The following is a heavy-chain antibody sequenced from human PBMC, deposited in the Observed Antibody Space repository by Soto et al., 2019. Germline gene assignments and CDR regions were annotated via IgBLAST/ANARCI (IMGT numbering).Heavy chain of an antibody. J-gene: IGHJ5*02. D-gene: IGHD6-13*01. V-gene: IGHV1-8*01. CDR2: MNPNSGNT. CDR3: ARERSAAGTGWFDP. CDR1: GYTFTSYD. Sequence: QVQLVQSGAEVKKPGASVKVSCKASGYTFTSYDINWVRQATGQGLEWMGWMNPNSGNTGYAQKFQGRVTMTRNTSMSTADMELSSLRSEDTAVYYCARERSAAGTGWFDPWGQGTLVTVSS.